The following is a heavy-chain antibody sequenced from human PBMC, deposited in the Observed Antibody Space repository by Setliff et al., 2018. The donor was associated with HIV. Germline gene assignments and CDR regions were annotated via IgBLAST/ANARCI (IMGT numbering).Heavy chain of an antibody. D-gene: IGHD4-17*01. V-gene: IGHV3-74*01. Sequence: GGSLRLSCAGSGFSFSSHWMHWVRQAPGKGLVWVSRINSDRITTAYADSVKGRFTISRDNAKSALYLQMNSLRVEDTAVYYCAREDVTTSGLDLWGRGTMVTVSS. CDR1: GFSFSSHW. CDR2: INSDRITT. CDR3: AREDVTTSGLDL. J-gene: IGHJ3*01.